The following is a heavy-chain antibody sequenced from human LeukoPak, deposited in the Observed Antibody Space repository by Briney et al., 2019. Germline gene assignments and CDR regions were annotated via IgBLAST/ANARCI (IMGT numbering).Heavy chain of an antibody. CDR2: IYGGSNI. Sequence: PGGSLRLSCAASGFTVSSNYMNWVRQAPGKGLEWVSVIYGGSNIYYADSVKGRFTISRDNSKNTLYLQMNRLRAEDTAVYYCARGAGYNYPYYFDYWGQGTLVTVSS. J-gene: IGHJ4*02. CDR1: GFTVSSNY. V-gene: IGHV3-53*01. D-gene: IGHD5-24*01. CDR3: ARGAGYNYPYYFDY.